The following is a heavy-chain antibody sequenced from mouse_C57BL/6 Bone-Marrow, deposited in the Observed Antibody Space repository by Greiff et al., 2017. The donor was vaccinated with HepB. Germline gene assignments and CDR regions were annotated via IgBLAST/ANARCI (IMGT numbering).Heavy chain of an antibody. V-gene: IGHV1-7*01. Sequence: QVQLQQSGAELAKPGASVKLSCKASGYTFTSYWMHWVKQRPGQGLEWIGYINPSSGYTKYNQKFKDKATLTADKSSSTAYMQLSSLTYEDSAVYYCATPYYSNYVWFAYWGQGTLVTVSA. D-gene: IGHD2-5*01. CDR1: GYTFTSYW. CDR2: INPSSGYT. J-gene: IGHJ3*01. CDR3: ATPYYSNYVWFAY.